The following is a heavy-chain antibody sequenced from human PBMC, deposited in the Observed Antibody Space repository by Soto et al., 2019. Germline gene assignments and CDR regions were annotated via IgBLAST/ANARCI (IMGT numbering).Heavy chain of an antibody. Sequence: PGGSLRLSCAASGCTFSDHYMDWVRQAPGKGLEWVGRIRNRPNSYTTQYAASVKGRFAVLRDDSENLVYLQMNDLKTEDTAVYYCVRDSGRGFYFDYWGQGAQVTVSS. J-gene: IGHJ4*02. CDR3: VRDSGRGFYFDY. CDR1: GCTFSDHY. V-gene: IGHV3-72*01. D-gene: IGHD3-10*01. CDR2: IRNRPNSYTT.